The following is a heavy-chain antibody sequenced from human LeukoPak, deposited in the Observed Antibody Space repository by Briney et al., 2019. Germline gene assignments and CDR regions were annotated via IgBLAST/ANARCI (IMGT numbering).Heavy chain of an antibody. Sequence: SQTLSLTCAISGDSVSSNSAAWTWIRQSPSRGLEWLGRTYYRSKWYNDYAVSVKSRITINPDTSKNQFSLQLNSVTPEDTAVYYCARSGITIFGVVENWFDPWGQGTLVTVSS. V-gene: IGHV6-1*01. D-gene: IGHD3-3*01. J-gene: IGHJ5*02. CDR3: ARSGITIFGVVENWFDP. CDR1: GDSVSSNSAA. CDR2: TYYRSKWYN.